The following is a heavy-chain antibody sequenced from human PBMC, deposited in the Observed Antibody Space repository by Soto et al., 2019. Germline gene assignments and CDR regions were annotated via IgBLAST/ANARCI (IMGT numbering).Heavy chain of an antibody. Sequence: ASVKVSCKASGYTFTSYAIHWVRQAPGQRLEWMGWINAGNGNTKYSQKFQGRVTITRDTSASTAYMELSSLRSEDTAVYYCARSTRTYGDYVFPFDYWGQGTLVTVSS. J-gene: IGHJ4*02. CDR1: GYTFTSYA. CDR2: INAGNGNT. V-gene: IGHV1-3*01. CDR3: ARSTRTYGDYVFPFDY. D-gene: IGHD4-17*01.